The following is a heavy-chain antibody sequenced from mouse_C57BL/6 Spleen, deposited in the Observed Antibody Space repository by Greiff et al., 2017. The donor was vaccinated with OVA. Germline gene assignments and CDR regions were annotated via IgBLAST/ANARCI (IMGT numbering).Heavy chain of an antibody. CDR2: IRYDGSN. CDR3: ARSSYGWFAY. J-gene: IGHJ3*01. Sequence: EVQLQESGPGLVKPSQSLSLTCSVTGYSITSGYFWYWIRQLPGNLLEWMGYIRYDGSNNYNPSLKNRISLTRDTSTNQFFMKVNAVTTEDTATDCCARSSYGWFAYWGQGTLVTVSA. CDR1: GYSITSGYF. D-gene: IGHD1-1*01. V-gene: IGHV3-6*01.